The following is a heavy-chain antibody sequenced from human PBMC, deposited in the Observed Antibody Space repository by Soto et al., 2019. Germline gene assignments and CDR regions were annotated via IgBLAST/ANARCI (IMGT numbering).Heavy chain of an antibody. Sequence: EVQLLESGGGLVQPGGSLRLSCAASGFTFSSYAMSWVRQAPGKGLEWVSAISGSGGSTYYADSVKGRFTISRDNSKNTLYVQMNSLRDEDTAVYYCAKIEYASSWYYYGMDVWGQGTTVTVSS. D-gene: IGHD6-13*01. CDR3: AKIEYASSWYYYGMDV. CDR1: GFTFSSYA. V-gene: IGHV3-23*01. J-gene: IGHJ6*02. CDR2: ISGSGGST.